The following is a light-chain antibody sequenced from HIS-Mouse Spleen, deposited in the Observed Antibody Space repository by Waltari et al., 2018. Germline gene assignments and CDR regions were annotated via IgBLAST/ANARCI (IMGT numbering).Light chain of an antibody. V-gene: IGLV2-23*01. CDR1: SSDVGSDNL. CDR2: EGS. J-gene: IGLJ1*01. Sequence: QSALTQPASVSGSPGQSITISCTGTSSDVGSDNLVSLYQQHPGKAPKLMIYEGSTRPSGVSNRFSGSKSGNTASLTISGLQAEDEADYYCCSYAGSSTSVFGTGTKVTVL. CDR3: CSYAGSSTSV.